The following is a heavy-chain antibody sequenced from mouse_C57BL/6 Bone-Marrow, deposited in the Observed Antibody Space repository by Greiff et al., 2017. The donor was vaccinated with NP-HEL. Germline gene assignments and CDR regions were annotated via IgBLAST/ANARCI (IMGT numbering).Heavy chain of an antibody. V-gene: IGHV1-72*01. Sequence: QVQLKQPGAELVKPGASVKLSCKASGYTFTSYWMHWVKQRPGRGLEWIGRIDPNSGGTKYNEKFKSKATLTADKPSSTAYMQLSSLTSEDSAVYSCARKEDSSGSYYFDYWGQGTTLTVSS. J-gene: IGHJ2*01. CDR1: GYTFTSYW. D-gene: IGHD3-2*02. CDR2: IDPNSGGT. CDR3: ARKEDSSGSYYFDY.